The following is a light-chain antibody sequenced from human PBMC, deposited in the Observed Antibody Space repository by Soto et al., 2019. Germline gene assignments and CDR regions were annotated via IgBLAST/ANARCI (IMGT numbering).Light chain of an antibody. V-gene: IGLV1-44*01. Sequence: QSVLTQPPSASVTPGQRVTISCSGSRSNIGTNSVNWYHQVAGPAPKLLIHSDHQRPSVVPGRFSGSKSGTSTSLAISGLQTGDEADYYCASWDDDLKSRVFGGGTQLTVL. J-gene: IGLJ2*01. CDR3: ASWDDDLKSRV. CDR1: RSNIGTNS. CDR2: SDH.